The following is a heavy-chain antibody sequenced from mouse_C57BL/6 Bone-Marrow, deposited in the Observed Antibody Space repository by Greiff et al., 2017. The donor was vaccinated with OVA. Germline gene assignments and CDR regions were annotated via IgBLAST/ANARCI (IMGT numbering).Heavy chain of an antibody. J-gene: IGHJ2*01. V-gene: IGHV1-19*01. CDR3: ARDPKITTVDY. CDR1: GYTFTDYY. CDR2: INPYNGGT. D-gene: IGHD1-1*01. Sequence: VQLKESGPVLLKPGASVKMSCKASGYTFTDYYMNWVKQSHGKSLEWIGVINPYNGGTSYNQKFKGKATLTVDKSSSTAYMELNSLTSEDSAVYYCARDPKITTVDYWGQGTTLTVSS.